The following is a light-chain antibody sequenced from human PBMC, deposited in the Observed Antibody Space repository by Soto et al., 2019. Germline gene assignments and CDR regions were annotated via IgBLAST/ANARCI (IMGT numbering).Light chain of an antibody. Sequence: QSVLTQPASVSGSPGQSITISCTGTSSDVGSYNLVSWYQQDPGKAPKLVIYEGSKRPSGVSIRFSGSKSGNTASLTISGLQAEDEADYYCCSYAAGSTSYVFGTGTKVTVL. CDR3: CSYAAGSTSYV. J-gene: IGLJ1*01. CDR1: SSDVGSYNL. V-gene: IGLV2-23*01. CDR2: EGS.